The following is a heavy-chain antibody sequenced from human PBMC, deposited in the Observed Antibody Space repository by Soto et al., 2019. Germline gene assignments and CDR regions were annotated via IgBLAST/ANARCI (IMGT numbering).Heavy chain of an antibody. D-gene: IGHD2-2*01. CDR2: VYHSGNT. J-gene: IGHJ4*02. Sequence: SETLSLTCGVSGYSISSGYYWGWIRQPPGKGLEWIGSVYHSGNTFYNPSLKSRVTISIDTSRNQFSLKLSSVTAADTAIFYCARVSYCSTTSCYSGDSYYFDYWGQGTPVTVSS. V-gene: IGHV4-38-2*01. CDR3: ARVSYCSTTSCYSGDSYYFDY. CDR1: GYSISSGYY.